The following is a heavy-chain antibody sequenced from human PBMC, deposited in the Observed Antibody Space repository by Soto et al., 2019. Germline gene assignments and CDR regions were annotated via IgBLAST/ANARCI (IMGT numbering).Heavy chain of an antibody. D-gene: IGHD3-3*01. CDR1: GYTFTSYG. CDR2: ISAYNGNT. J-gene: IGHJ5*02. V-gene: IGHV1-18*01. Sequence: ASAELSCKASGYTFTSYGISWVRQAPGQGLEWMGWISAYNGNTNYAQKLQGRVTMTTDTSTSTAYMELRSLRSDDTAVYYCARFDTISRFWFDPWGQGTLVTVSS. CDR3: ARFDTISRFWFDP.